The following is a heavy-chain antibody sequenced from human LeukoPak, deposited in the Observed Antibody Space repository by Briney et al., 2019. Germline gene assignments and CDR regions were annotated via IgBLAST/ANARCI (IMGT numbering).Heavy chain of an antibody. CDR3: ARDTTVVTPDGFDI. J-gene: IGHJ3*02. CDR2: ISSYSGNT. D-gene: IGHD4-23*01. Sequence: ASVKVSCKASGYTFTSYGISWVRQAPGQGLEWMGWISSYSGNTNYAQKLQGRVTMTTDTSTNTACMELRSLRSDDTAVYYCARDTTVVTPDGFDIWGQGTMVTVSS. V-gene: IGHV1-18*01. CDR1: GYTFTSYG.